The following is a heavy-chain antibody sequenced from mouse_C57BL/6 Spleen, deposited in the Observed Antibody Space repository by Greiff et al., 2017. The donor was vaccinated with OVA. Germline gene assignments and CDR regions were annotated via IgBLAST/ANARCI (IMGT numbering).Heavy chain of an antibody. CDR1: GYTFTSYW. Sequence: VQLQQPGTELVKPGASVKLSCKASGYTFTSYWMHWVKQRPGQGLEWIGNINPSNGGTNYNEKFKSKATLTVDKSSSTAYMQLSSLTSEDSAVYYCARGGYGSSYHWYFDVWGTGTTVTVSS. J-gene: IGHJ1*03. V-gene: IGHV1-53*01. CDR2: INPSNGGT. D-gene: IGHD1-1*01. CDR3: ARGGYGSSYHWYFDV.